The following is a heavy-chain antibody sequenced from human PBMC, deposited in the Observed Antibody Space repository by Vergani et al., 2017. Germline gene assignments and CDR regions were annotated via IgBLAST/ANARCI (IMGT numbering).Heavy chain of an antibody. D-gene: IGHD4-23*01. Sequence: QVQLQESGPGLVKPSETLSLTCTVSGGSISSYYWSWIRQPPGKGLEWIGYIYYSGSTNYNPSLKSRVTISVDTSKNQFSLKLSSVTAADTAVYYCARFDYGGIDYWGQGTRVTVAS. V-gene: IGHV4-59*08. J-gene: IGHJ4*02. CDR2: IYYSGST. CDR1: GGSISSYY. CDR3: ARFDYGGIDY.